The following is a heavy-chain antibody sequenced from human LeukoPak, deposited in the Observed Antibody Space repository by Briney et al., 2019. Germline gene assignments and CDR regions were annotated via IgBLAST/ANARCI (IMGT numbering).Heavy chain of an antibody. CDR1: GFTFSSYW. CDR3: ARDQGPYGDYYFDY. J-gene: IGHJ4*02. V-gene: IGHV3-7*01. D-gene: IGHD4-17*01. CDR2: IKQDGSET. Sequence: GGSLRLSCAASGFTFSSYWMSWVRQAPGKGLEWVANIKQDGSETYYVDSVKGRFTISRDNAKNSLYLQMNSLRAEDTAVYYCARDQGPYGDYYFDYWGQGTLVTVSS.